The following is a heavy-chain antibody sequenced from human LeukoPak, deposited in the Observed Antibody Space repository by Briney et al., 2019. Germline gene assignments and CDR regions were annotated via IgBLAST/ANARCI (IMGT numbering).Heavy chain of an antibody. CDR2: VKEDGSEK. V-gene: IGHV3-7*04. CDR3: ARVIQGYSGYDAHY. J-gene: IGHJ4*02. D-gene: IGHD5-12*01. Sequence: GGSLRLSCTASGFTVSSNYMSWVRQAPGKGLEWVASVKEDGSEKYYVDSVKGRFTISGDNARNSLYLQMNSLRAEDTAVYYCARVIQGYSGYDAHYWGQGTLVTVSS. CDR1: GFTVSSNY.